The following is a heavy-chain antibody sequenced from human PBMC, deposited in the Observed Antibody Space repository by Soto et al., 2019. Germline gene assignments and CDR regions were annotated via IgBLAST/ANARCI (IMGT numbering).Heavy chain of an antibody. D-gene: IGHD2-2*01. J-gene: IGHJ6*03. CDR2: INPNSGVI. CDR3: ARGIASTRKNLYYYMDL. Sequence: GASVKVSCKASGYTFTAYYIHWVRQAPGQGPGWMGWINPNSGVIRFAQSFRGWVTLTTDTSSSTAYMELSGQRSDDTAVYFCARGIASTRKNLYYYMDLWGKGTTVTVSS. V-gene: IGHV1-2*04. CDR1: GYTFTAYY.